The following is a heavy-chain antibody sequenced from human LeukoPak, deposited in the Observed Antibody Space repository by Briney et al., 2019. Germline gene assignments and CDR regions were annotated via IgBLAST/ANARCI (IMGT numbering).Heavy chain of an antibody. J-gene: IGHJ6*03. CDR3: ARSTVTTSYYYYYMDV. D-gene: IGHD4-17*01. CDR1: GYPFRNYD. V-gene: IGHV1-8*01. CDR2: INPHSGKT. Sequence: ASVKVSCKTSGYPFRNYDINWVRQATGQGLEWMGWINPHSGKTGYAQKLQGRVTMTTDTSTSTAYMELRSLRSDDTAVYYCARSTVTTSYYYYYMDVWGKGTTVTVSS.